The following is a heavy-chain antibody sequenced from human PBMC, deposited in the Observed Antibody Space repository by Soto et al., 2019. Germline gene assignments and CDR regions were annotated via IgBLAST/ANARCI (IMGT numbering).Heavy chain of an antibody. V-gene: IGHV5-51*01. J-gene: IGHJ6*02. D-gene: IGHD6-6*01. CDR3: ARQGSSSFISLESLGPVDV. CDR2: IYPGDSDT. Sequence: GESLKISCKGSGYSFTSYWIGWVRQMPGKGLEWMGIIYPGDSDTRYSPSFQGQVTISADKSISTAYLQWSSLKASDTAMYYCARQGSSSFISLESLGPVDVWGQGTTVTVSS. CDR1: GYSFTSYW.